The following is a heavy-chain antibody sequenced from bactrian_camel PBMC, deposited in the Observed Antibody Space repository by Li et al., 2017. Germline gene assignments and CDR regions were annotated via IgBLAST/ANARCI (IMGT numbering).Heavy chain of an antibody. D-gene: IGHD5*01. Sequence: HVQLVESGGGSVQAGGSLRLSCAASGFTFTDHGMSWVRQAPGKGPEWVASISGDGRWTFYGDSVKGRFTISRDNAEKTVTLQMTSLKSEDTALYYCATDVGTGYLACNHWGQGTQVTVS. V-gene: IGHV3S6*01. CDR2: ISGDGRWT. J-gene: IGHJ4*01. CDR1: GFTFTDHG. CDR3: ATDVGTGYLACNH.